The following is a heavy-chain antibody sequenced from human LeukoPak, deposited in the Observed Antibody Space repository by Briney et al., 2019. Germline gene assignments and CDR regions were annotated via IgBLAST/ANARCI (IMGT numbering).Heavy chain of an antibody. Sequence: PGGSLRLSCAAPGFTFSSYSMNWVRQAPGKGLEWVSSISSSSSYIYYADSVKGRFTISRDNAKNSLYLQMNSLRAEDTAVYYCASLYDILTDFDYWGQGTLVTVSS. J-gene: IGHJ4*02. CDR2: ISSSSSYI. V-gene: IGHV3-21*01. CDR1: GFTFSSYS. CDR3: ASLYDILTDFDY. D-gene: IGHD3-9*01.